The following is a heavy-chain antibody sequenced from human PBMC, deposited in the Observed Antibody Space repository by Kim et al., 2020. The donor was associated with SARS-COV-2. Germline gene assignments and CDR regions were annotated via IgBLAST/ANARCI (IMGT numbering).Heavy chain of an antibody. CDR2: ISYDGSNK. CDR3: AKDRPVVRWSGYDHFDY. Sequence: GGSLRLSCAASGFTFSSYGMHWVRQAPGKGLEWVAVISYDGSNKYYADSVKGRFTISRDNSKNTLYLQMNSLRAEDTAVYYCAKDRPVVRWSGYDHFDYWGQGTLVTVSS. J-gene: IGHJ4*02. CDR1: GFTFSSYG. V-gene: IGHV3-30*18. D-gene: IGHD3-3*01.